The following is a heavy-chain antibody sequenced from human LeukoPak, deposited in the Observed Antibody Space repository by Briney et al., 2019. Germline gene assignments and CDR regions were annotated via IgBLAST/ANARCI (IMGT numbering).Heavy chain of an antibody. CDR2: ISYDGSNK. CDR1: GFTFSSYC. Sequence: GRSLRLSCAASGFTFSSYCIHWVRQAPGKGLGWGAVISYDGSNKYYADSVKGRFTISRDNSKNTLYLQMNSLRAEDTAVYYCAKDKYYDSSGYYPLDYWGQGTLVTVSS. J-gene: IGHJ4*02. D-gene: IGHD3-22*01. V-gene: IGHV3-30*18. CDR3: AKDKYYDSSGYYPLDY.